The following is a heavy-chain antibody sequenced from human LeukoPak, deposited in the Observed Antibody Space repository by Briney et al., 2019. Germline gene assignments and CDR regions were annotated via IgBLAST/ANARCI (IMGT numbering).Heavy chain of an antibody. V-gene: IGHV1-46*01. Sequence: GASETVSCKASGYTFTSYYMHWVRQAPGQGLEWMGIINPSGGSTSYAQKFQGRVTMTRDTSTSTVYMELSSLRSEDTAVYYCARHCSSTSCYDPWGQGTLVTVSS. CDR3: ARHCSSTSCYDP. CDR1: GYTFTSYY. CDR2: INPSGGST. J-gene: IGHJ5*02. D-gene: IGHD2-2*01.